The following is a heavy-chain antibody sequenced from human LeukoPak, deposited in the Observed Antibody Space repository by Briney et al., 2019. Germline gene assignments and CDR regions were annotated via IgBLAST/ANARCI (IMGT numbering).Heavy chain of an antibody. CDR2: IYPGDSDT. CDR1: GYSFSSYW. V-gene: IGHV5-51*01. D-gene: IGHD6-19*01. J-gene: IGHJ3*02. CDR3: ATAKAVAGPSDAFDI. Sequence: GESLKISCKGSGYSFSSYWIGWVRQMPGKGLEWMGIIYPGDSDTRYSPSFQGQVTISADKSISTAYLQWSSLKASDTAMYYCATAKAVAGPSDAFDIWGQGTMVTVSS.